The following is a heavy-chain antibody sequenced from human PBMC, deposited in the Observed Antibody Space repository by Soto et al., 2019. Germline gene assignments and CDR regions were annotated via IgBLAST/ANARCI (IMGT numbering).Heavy chain of an antibody. CDR1: GYTFSRHD. D-gene: IGHD6-13*01. CDR3: VREGLYGSSQDNTFDI. J-gene: IGHJ3*02. V-gene: IGHV1-8*01. Sequence: SVKVSCKASGYTFSRHDINWVRQAPVQGLEWIGWVNPKSANTGYAQKFQGRVTMMRDSSTTTAYMELRSLTSEDTAMYYCVREGLYGSSQDNTFDIWGQGTMVTVS. CDR2: VNPKSANT.